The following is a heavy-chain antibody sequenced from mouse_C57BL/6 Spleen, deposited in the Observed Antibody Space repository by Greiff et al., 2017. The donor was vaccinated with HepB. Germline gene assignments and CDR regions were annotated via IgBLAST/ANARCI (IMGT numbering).Heavy chain of an antibody. CDR3: VVPMVRDAMDY. CDR1: GFSFNTYA. V-gene: IGHV10-1*01. CDR2: IRSKSNNYAT. D-gene: IGHD2-2*01. Sequence: EVKLMESGGGLVQPKGSLKLSCAASGFSFNTYAMNWVRQAPGKGLEWVARIRSKSNNYATYYADSVKDRFTISRDDSESMLYLQMNNLKTEDTAMYYCVVPMVRDAMDYWGQGTSVTVSS. J-gene: IGHJ4*01.